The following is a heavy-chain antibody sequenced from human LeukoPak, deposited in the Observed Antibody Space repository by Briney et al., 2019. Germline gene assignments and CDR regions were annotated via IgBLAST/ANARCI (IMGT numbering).Heavy chain of an antibody. V-gene: IGHV1-2*02. Sequence: GASVKVSCKASGYTFTAYYIHWVRQAPGQGLEWMGWINPNSGGTNYAQKFQGRVTMTRDTSISTAYMELSRLRSDDTAVYYCARKGTTAMDPLDYWGQGTLVTVSS. J-gene: IGHJ4*02. CDR1: GYTFTAYY. CDR2: INPNSGGT. D-gene: IGHD5-18*01. CDR3: ARKGTTAMDPLDY.